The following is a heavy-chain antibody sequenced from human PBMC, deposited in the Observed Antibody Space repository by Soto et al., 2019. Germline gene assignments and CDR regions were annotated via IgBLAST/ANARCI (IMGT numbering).Heavy chain of an antibody. Sequence: DVQLLESGGGLVQPEGSLRLSCAASGFTFSSYAMGWVRQGPGKGLEWVAVVSIGGSTHYADSVRGRFTISRDKSKNSLSLQMSSLTAEDTAVYFCAKRRGAGGHFDYWGQGALVTVSS. CDR1: GFTFSSYA. CDR3: AKRRGAGGHFDY. V-gene: IGHV3-23*01. CDR2: VSIGGST. J-gene: IGHJ4*02. D-gene: IGHD2-15*01.